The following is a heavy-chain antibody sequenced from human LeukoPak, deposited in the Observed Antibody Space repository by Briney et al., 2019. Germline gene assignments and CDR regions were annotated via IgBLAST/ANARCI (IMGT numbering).Heavy chain of an antibody. CDR3: ARGTITMVRGVIISHYYYGMDV. D-gene: IGHD3-10*01. CDR1: GYTFTSYG. Sequence: GASVKVSCKASGYTFTSYGISWVRQAPGQGLEWMGWISAYNGNTNYAQKLQGRVTMTTDTSTSTAYMELRSLRSDDTAMYYCARGTITMVRGVIISHYYYGMDVWGQGTTVTVSS. CDR2: ISAYNGNT. J-gene: IGHJ6*02. V-gene: IGHV1-18*01.